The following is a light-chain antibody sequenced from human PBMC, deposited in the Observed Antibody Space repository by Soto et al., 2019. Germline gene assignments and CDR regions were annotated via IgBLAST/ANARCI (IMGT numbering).Light chain of an antibody. CDR1: SSDVGGYNY. Sequence: QSALTQPRSASGSPGQSVTISCTGTSSDVGGYNYVSWYQQHPGKAPKLMTYEVTKRPSGVPDRFSGSKSGNTASLTVSGLQAEDEAEYYCSSFAGSNNYVFGTGTKVTVL. CDR3: SSFAGSNNYV. J-gene: IGLJ1*01. CDR2: EVT. V-gene: IGLV2-8*01.